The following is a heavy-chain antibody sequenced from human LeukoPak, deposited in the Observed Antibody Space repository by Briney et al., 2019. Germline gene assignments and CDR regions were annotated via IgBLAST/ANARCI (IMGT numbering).Heavy chain of an antibody. CDR3: ARGDFAMVRGVSRWFDP. V-gene: IGHV4-34*01. CDR2: INHSGST. Sequence: PSETLSLTCAVYGGSFSGYYWSWIRQPPGKGLEWIGEINHSGSTNYNPSLKSRVTISVDTSKNQFSLKLSSVTAADTAVYDCARGDFAMVRGVSRWFDPWGQGTLVTVSS. CDR1: GGSFSGYY. J-gene: IGHJ5*02. D-gene: IGHD3-10*01.